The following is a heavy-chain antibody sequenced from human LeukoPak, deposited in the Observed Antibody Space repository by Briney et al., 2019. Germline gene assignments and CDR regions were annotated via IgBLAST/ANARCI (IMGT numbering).Heavy chain of an antibody. J-gene: IGHJ6*03. V-gene: IGHV1-3*01. CDR1: GYTFTSYA. CDR3: AREFRGDYDFWSGYYTGYYYYMDV. CDR2: INAGNGNT. Sequence: GASVKVSCKASGYTFTSYAMHWVRQAPGQRLEWMRWINAGNGNTKYSQKLQGRVTMTTDTSTSTAYMELRSLRSDDTAVYYCAREFRGDYDFWSGYYTGYYYYMDVWGKGTTVTVSS. D-gene: IGHD3-3*01.